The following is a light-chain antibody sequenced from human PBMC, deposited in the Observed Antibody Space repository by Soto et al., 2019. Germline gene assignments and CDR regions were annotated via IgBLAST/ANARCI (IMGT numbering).Light chain of an antibody. CDR2: WAS. CDR1: QSVLYSSNNKNS. J-gene: IGKJ1*01. Sequence: DIVMTQSPDSLAVSLGERATINCKSSQSVLYSSNNKNSVAWYQQKPGQPPQLLIYWASTRESGVPDRFSGSGSGTNFTLTISSLQAEDVAVYYCQQYYNTPWTFGQGTKVEIK. CDR3: QQYYNTPWT. V-gene: IGKV4-1*01.